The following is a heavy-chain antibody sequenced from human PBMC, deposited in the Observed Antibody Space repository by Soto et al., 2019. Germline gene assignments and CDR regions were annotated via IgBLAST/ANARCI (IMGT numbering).Heavy chain of an antibody. J-gene: IGHJ6*02. CDR2: VAYDGRSK. Sequence: PGGSLRLSCAASGLTFSDYAMHWVRQAPGKGLEWVAVVAYDGRSKYYADSVKGRFTISRDNSRTTVYLQMNSLRDEDTAMYYCARDDILVIPGGSYNYGMDVWGHGTTVTLSS. CDR3: ARDDILVIPGGSYNYGMDV. V-gene: IGHV3-30*04. D-gene: IGHD2-2*01. CDR1: GLTFSDYA.